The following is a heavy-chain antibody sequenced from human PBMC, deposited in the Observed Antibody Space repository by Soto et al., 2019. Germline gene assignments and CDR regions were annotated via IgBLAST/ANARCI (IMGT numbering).Heavy chain of an antibody. J-gene: IGHJ6*03. CDR2: IYSGGST. V-gene: IGHV3-66*01. CDR3: ARGRREYGSGSYYPYYYYYYYMDV. Sequence: PGGSLRLSCAASGFTVSSNYVSWVRQAPGKGLEWVSVIYSGGSTYYADSVKGRFTISRDNSKNTLYLQMNSLRAEDTAVYYCARGRREYGSGSYYPYYYYYYYMDVWGKGTTVTVSS. D-gene: IGHD3-10*01. CDR1: GFTVSSNY.